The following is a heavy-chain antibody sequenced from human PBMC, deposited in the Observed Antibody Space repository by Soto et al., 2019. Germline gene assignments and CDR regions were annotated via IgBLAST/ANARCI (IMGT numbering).Heavy chain of an antibody. Sequence: GGSLRLSCAASGFTFDDYAMHWVRQAPGKGLEWVSGISWNSGSIGYADSVKGRFTISRDNAKNSLYLQMNSLRAEDTALYYCAKSQGVATIEPIDYWGQGTLVTVSS. CDR3: AKSQGVATIEPIDY. CDR2: ISWNSGSI. D-gene: IGHD5-12*01. V-gene: IGHV3-9*01. CDR1: GFTFDDYA. J-gene: IGHJ4*02.